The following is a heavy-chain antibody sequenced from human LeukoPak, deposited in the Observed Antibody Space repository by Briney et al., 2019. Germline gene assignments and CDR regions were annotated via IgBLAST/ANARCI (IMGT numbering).Heavy chain of an antibody. D-gene: IGHD3-9*01. CDR2: ISAYNGNT. CDR3: ARDEAYYDTFGMDV. Sequence: ASVKVSRKASGYTFTSFGFSWVRQAPGQGLEWMGWISAYNGNTNYVQNLQGRVTMTTDTSTSTAYMELRSLRSDDTAVYYCARDEAYYDTFGMDVWGQGTTVTVSS. CDR1: GYTFTSFG. V-gene: IGHV1-18*01. J-gene: IGHJ6*02.